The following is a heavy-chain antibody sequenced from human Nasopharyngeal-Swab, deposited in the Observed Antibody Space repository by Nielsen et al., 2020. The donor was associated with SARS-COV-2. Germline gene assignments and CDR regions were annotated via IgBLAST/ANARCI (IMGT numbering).Heavy chain of an antibody. J-gene: IGHJ6*03. CDR1: GGTFSSYG. CDR2: IITILPIT. CDR3: ARGGWLRRDYYYSYYYMDV. D-gene: IGHD5-24*01. V-gene: IGHV1-69*10. Sequence: SVKVSCKTSGGTFSSYGIIWFRQAPGKGLEWMGGIITILPITNYAQKFQDRVTITADKSTSTAYMELSSLRSEDTAAYYCARGGWLRRDYYYSYYYMDVWGKGTTVTVSS.